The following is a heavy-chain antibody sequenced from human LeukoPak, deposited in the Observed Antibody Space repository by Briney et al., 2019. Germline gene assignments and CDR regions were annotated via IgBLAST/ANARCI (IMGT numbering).Heavy chain of an antibody. J-gene: IGHJ6*03. CDR2: IYYSGST. V-gene: IGHV4-39*07. CDR1: GGSISSSSYY. CDR3: ARAHHQRITIFGVVPPNLFRQPYYYYMDV. Sequence: SETLSLTCTVSGGSISSSSYYWGWIRQPPGKGLEWIGSIYYSGSTYYNPSLKSRVTISVDTSKNQFSLKLSSVPAADTAVYYCARAHHQRITIFGVVPPNLFRQPYYYYMDVWGKGTTVTVSS. D-gene: IGHD3-3*01.